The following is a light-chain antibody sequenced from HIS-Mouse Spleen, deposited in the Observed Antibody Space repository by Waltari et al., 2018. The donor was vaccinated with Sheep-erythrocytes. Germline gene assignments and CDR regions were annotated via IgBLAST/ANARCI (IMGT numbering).Light chain of an antibody. CDR2: EGS. J-gene: IGLJ3*02. CDR1: SSDVGSYNL. V-gene: IGLV2-23*01. Sequence: QSALTPPASVSGSPGQSITISCTGTSSDVGSYNLVSWYQQHPGKAPKLMIYEGSKRPSGVSNRFSGSKSGNTASLTISGLQAEDEAGYYCCSYAVSSTPWVFGGGTKLTVL. CDR3: CSYAVSSTPWV.